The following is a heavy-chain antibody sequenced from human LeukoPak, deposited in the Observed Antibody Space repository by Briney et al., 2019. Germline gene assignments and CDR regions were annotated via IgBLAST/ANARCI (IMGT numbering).Heavy chain of an antibody. Sequence: SETLSLTCTVSGGSISSGSYYWSWIRQPAGKGLEWIGHIYTSGRTNYNPSLKSRVTISVDTSKNQFSLNLNSVTAADTAVYYCAASSGYNYGYQYYYYYMDVWGKGTTVTVSS. V-gene: IGHV4-61*09. CDR3: AASSGYNYGYQYYYYYMDV. CDR1: GGSISSGSYY. D-gene: IGHD5-18*01. CDR2: IYTSGRT. J-gene: IGHJ6*03.